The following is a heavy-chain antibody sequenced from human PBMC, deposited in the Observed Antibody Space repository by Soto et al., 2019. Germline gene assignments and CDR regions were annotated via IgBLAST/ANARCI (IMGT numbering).Heavy chain of an antibody. V-gene: IGHV5-10-1*03. Sequence: EVQLVQSGAEVKKPGESLRISCKGSGYSFTSYWISWLRQMPGKGLEWMGRIDPSDSYTNYSPSFQGHFTISGDKSISTAYLQWSTLKASDTAMYYCASRFYFDGFKDNWFDPWGQGTLVAVSS. CDR2: IDPSDSYT. CDR1: GYSFTSYW. CDR3: ASRFYFDGFKDNWFDP. D-gene: IGHD3-9*01. J-gene: IGHJ5*02.